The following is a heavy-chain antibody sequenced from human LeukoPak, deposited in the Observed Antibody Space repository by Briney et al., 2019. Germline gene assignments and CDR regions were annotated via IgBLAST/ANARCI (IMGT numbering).Heavy chain of an antibody. V-gene: IGHV2-70*11. Sequence: SGPAPVKPTQTLTLTCTFSGFSLSTSGMCVSWIRQPPGKALEWLARIDWDDDKYYSTSLKTRLTISKDTSKNQVVLTMTNMDPVDTATYYCARISSLGYCSGGSCYSGYYFDYWGQGTLVTVSS. J-gene: IGHJ4*02. D-gene: IGHD2-15*01. CDR1: GFSLSTSGMC. CDR3: ARISSLGYCSGGSCYSGYYFDY. CDR2: IDWDDDK.